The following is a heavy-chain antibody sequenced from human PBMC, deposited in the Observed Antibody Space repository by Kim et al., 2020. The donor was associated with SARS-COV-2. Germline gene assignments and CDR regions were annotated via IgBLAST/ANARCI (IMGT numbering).Heavy chain of an antibody. J-gene: IGHJ1*01. V-gene: IGHV3-15*01. CDR3: LSSAGLSSRWIN. CDR1: GFTFSNAW. D-gene: IGHD2-2*01. CDR2: IKCNGDGGTK. Sequence: GGSLRLSCAASGFTFSNAWMSWVRQAPGKGLEWIGVIKCNGDGGTKEYAVNVKGRFSISRDESTNTLHLKMNSPKSDATADYHCLSSAGLSSRWINWGQG.